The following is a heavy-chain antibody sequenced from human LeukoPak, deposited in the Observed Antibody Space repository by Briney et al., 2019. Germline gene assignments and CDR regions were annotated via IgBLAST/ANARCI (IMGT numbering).Heavy chain of an antibody. V-gene: IGHV3-7*03. CDR3: AIDVNSYGYVILDY. CDR1: GFIFTSSW. D-gene: IGHD5-18*01. CDR2: LKQDGSET. J-gene: IGHJ4*02. Sequence: PGGSLRPSCTATGFIFTSSWLSWFRRAPGKALARVANLKQDGSETYYVDSVKGRFTISKDNAKVSLYLQMNSLRAEDTAVYYCAIDVNSYGYVILDYWGQGTRVSLSS.